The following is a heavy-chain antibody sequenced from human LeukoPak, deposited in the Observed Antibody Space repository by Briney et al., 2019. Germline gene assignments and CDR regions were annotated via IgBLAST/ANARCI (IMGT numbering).Heavy chain of an antibody. CDR1: GGTFSSYA. Sequence: SVKVSCKASGGTFSSYAISWVRQAPGQGLEWMGGIIPIFGTANYAQKFQGRVTITTDESTSTAYMELSSLRSEDTAVYYCARGGTIFGPRWEIVYWGQGTLVTVSS. J-gene: IGHJ4*02. D-gene: IGHD3-3*01. CDR3: ARGGTIFGPRWEIVY. CDR2: IIPIFGTA. V-gene: IGHV1-69*05.